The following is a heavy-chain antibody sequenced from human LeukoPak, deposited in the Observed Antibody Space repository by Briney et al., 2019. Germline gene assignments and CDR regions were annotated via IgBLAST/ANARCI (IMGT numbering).Heavy chain of an antibody. CDR3: ARTFYGSGSYSPPLGY. CDR2: IYPDDSDT. V-gene: IGHV5-51*01. D-gene: IGHD3-10*01. CDR1: GYSFTSYW. J-gene: IGHJ4*02. Sequence: LGESLKISCKGSGYSFTSYWIGWVRQMPGKGLEWMGIIYPDDSDTRYSPSFQGQVTISADKSISTAYLQWSSLKASDTAMYYCARTFYGSGSYSPPLGYWGQGTLVTVSS.